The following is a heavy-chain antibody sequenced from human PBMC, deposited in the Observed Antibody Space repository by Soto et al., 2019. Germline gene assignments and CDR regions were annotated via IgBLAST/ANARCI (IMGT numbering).Heavy chain of an antibody. CDR1: GFTFSNYG. V-gene: IGHV3-30*18. Sequence: PGGSLRLSCAASGFTFSNYGMHWVRQAPGKGLEWMAIISFDGNNKYYSDSMKGRFTISRDNSKNMVFLQMNSLRPEDTAVYYCVKPKEHFYDSSPGETWGQGTPVTVSS. J-gene: IGHJ5*02. CDR3: VKPKEHFYDSSPGET. CDR2: ISFDGNNK. D-gene: IGHD3-22*01.